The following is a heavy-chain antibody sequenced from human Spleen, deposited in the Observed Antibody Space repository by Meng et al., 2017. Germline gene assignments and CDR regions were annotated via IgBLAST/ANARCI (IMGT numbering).Heavy chain of an antibody. V-gene: IGHV4-39*07. D-gene: IGHD3-10*01. CDR3: ARSGILIRGIFTGNFDY. CDR2: MYYSGST. Sequence: SETLSLTCTVSGGSMSSGSYYWGWIRQPPGKGPEWIGTMYYSGSTTYNSSLKSRVTMSPDTSKNQFFLKLSSVTAADTAVYYCARSGILIRGIFTGNFDYWGQGALVTVSS. CDR1: GGSMSSGSYY. J-gene: IGHJ4*02.